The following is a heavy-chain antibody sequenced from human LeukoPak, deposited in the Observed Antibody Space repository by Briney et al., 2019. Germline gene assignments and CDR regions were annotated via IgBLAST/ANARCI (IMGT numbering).Heavy chain of an antibody. V-gene: IGHV3-30*02. CDR2: IRYDGSNK. CDR3: ARIGEGGDPYFDY. D-gene: IGHD2-21*01. Sequence: PGGSLRLSCAASGFTFSTNDMHWVRQAPGKGLEWVAFIRYDGSNKYYTDSVKGRFTISRDNSKNTLYLQMNSLRAEDTAVYYCARIGEGGDPYFDYWGQGTLVTVSS. CDR1: GFTFSTND. J-gene: IGHJ4*02.